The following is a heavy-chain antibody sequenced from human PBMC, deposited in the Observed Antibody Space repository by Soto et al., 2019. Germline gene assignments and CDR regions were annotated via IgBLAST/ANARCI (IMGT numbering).Heavy chain of an antibody. D-gene: IGHD3-9*01. CDR2: IGYVGSNK. V-gene: IGHV3-33*01. CDR1: GFTFSTYG. J-gene: IGHJ4*02. Sequence: QVQLVESGGGVVQPGRSLRLSCAASGFTFSTYGMHWVRQAPGKGLEGVAVIGYVGSNKYYADSVKGRFTISRDNSKNTLYLHMNHLAAEHTVGYYCGRGEDILTGYSPSFEYWGQGTLVTVS. CDR3: GRGEDILTGYSPSFEY.